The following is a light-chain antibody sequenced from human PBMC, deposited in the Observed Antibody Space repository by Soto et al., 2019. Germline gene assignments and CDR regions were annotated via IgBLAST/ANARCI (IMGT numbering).Light chain of an antibody. CDR3: QHYNNWPPWT. CDR1: QSVSSN. V-gene: IGKV3-15*01. CDR2: GAS. J-gene: IGKJ1*01. Sequence: EIVMTQSPATLSVSPGERATFSCRASQSVSSNLAWYEQTPGQAPRLLIYGASIRATGIPARFSGSGSGTEFTLTISTLPSEDFAISYCQHYNNWPPWTFGQGTKVDIK.